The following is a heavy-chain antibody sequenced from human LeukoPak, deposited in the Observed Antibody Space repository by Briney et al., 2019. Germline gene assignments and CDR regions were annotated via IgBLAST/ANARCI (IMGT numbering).Heavy chain of an antibody. CDR3: ARLFYSRPGAFDI. CDR1: GYSFTSYW. J-gene: IGHJ3*02. D-gene: IGHD3-22*01. CDR2: IYPGDSDT. Sequence: GESLKISCKGSGYSFTSYWIVWVRQMPGKGLEWMGIIYPGDSDTRYSPSFQGQVTISADKSISTAYLQWSSLKASDIAMYYCARLFYSRPGAFDIWGQGTMVTVSS. V-gene: IGHV5-51*01.